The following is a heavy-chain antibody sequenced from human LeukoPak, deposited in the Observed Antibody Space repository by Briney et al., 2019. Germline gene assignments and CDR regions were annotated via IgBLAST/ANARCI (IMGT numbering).Heavy chain of an antibody. Sequence: SETLSLTCTVSGGSISSYYWSWIRQPPGKGLEWIGYIYYSGSTNYTPSLKSRVTISVDTSKNQFSLKLSSVTAADTAVYYCARDMDSSGFFDYWGQGTLVTVSS. D-gene: IGHD3-22*01. CDR1: GGSISSYY. CDR3: ARDMDSSGFFDY. V-gene: IGHV4-59*01. J-gene: IGHJ4*02. CDR2: IYYSGST.